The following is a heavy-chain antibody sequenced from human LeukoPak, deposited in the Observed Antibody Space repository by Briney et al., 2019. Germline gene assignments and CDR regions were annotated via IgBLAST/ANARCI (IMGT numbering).Heavy chain of an antibody. D-gene: IGHD5-12*01. J-gene: IGHJ4*02. Sequence: SETLSLTCTVSGGSVSSGSYYWGWIRQPPGKGLEWIGYIFYSGSTNYNPSLKSRLTMSVDTSKNQFSLKLTSVTAADTAVYYCARDSSGYEVWGQGTLVTVSS. V-gene: IGHV4-61*01. CDR2: IFYSGST. CDR1: GGSVSSGSYY. CDR3: ARDSSGYEV.